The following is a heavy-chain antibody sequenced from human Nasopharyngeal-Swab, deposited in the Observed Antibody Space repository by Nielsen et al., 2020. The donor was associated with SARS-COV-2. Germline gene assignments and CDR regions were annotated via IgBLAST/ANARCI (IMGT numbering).Heavy chain of an antibody. CDR1: GYTFLNFG. CDR2: ISPYNGNT. CDR3: ARDVYDSSGYWYFDY. Sequence: ASVKVSCKASGYTFLNFGISWVRQAPGHGLEWMGWISPYNGNTKYEEKFQGRVTVTTDTSTTAYMELKNLRSDDTALYYCARDVYDSSGYWYFDYWGQGTLVTVSS. D-gene: IGHD3-22*01. J-gene: IGHJ4*02. V-gene: IGHV1-18*01.